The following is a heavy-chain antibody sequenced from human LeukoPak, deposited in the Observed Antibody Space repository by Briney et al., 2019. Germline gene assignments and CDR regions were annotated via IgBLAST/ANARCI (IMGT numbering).Heavy chain of an antibody. D-gene: IGHD3-16*01. J-gene: IGHJ6*03. Sequence: ASVKVSCKATGYTFTGYSIHWVRQAPGQGLEWMGWINPNSGGTNYAQKFQGRVTMTRDTSISTAYMELSRLRSDDTAVYYCARRGAWGPNYYYYYMDVWGKGTTFTVSS. CDR3: ARRGAWGPNYYYYYMDV. CDR1: GYTFTGYS. V-gene: IGHV1-2*02. CDR2: INPNSGGT.